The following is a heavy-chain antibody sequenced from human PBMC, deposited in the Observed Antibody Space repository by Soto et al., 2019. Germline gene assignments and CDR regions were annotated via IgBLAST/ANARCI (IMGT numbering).Heavy chain of an antibody. V-gene: IGHV1-46*03. CDR1: GYTFTSYY. D-gene: IGHD5-18*01. Sequence: QVQLVQSGAEVKKPGASVKVSCKASGYTFTSYYMHWVRQAPGQGLEWMGIINPSGGSTSYAQKFQGRDTMTRGTSTSTVYMELSSLRSEDTAVYYCARVYPSDTRYGYVGNNWFDPWGQGTLVTVSS. CDR3: ARVYPSDTRYGYVGNNWFDP. J-gene: IGHJ5*02. CDR2: INPSGGST.